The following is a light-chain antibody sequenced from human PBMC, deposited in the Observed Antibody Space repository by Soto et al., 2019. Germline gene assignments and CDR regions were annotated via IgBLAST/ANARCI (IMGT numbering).Light chain of an antibody. Sequence: IQLTQTPSSLSASVGDRVTITCRASQGISSFLAWYQQNPGKAPKLLIYAASSFQSGVPSRVSGSGFGTDFPLTITSLQPADFATYSCQQVESYPSTFGGGTKVE. CDR3: QQVESYPST. J-gene: IGKJ4*01. CDR1: QGISSF. V-gene: IGKV1-9*01. CDR2: AAS.